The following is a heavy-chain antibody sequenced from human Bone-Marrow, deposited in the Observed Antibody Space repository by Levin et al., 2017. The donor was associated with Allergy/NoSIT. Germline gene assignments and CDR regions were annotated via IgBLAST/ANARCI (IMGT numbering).Heavy chain of an antibody. CDR3: ARDQFRRATIGARWFDP. CDR1: GFTFSNSW. CDR2: IKEDGSEK. V-gene: IGHV3-7*01. J-gene: IGHJ5*02. D-gene: IGHD5-24*01. Sequence: GGSLRLSCAASGFTFSNSWMSWVRQAPGKGLEWVANIKEDGSEKYYVDSVKGRFTISRDNAKNSLFVQMNSLRVDDTAVYYCARDQFRRATIGARWFDPWGQGILVTVSS.